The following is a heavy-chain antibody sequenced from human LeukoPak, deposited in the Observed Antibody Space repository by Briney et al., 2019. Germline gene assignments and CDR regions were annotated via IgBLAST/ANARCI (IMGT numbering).Heavy chain of an antibody. Sequence: ASVKVSCKASGYTFTGDYIHWVRQAPGQGLEWMGWVNPNSGGTNSAQKFQGRVTMTRDTSISTAYMELRRLRSDDTAVYYCAINTVTTGWDALDIWGQGTIVTVSS. V-gene: IGHV1-2*02. CDR3: AINTVTTGWDALDI. J-gene: IGHJ3*02. CDR2: VNPNSGGT. CDR1: GYTFTGDY. D-gene: IGHD4-17*01.